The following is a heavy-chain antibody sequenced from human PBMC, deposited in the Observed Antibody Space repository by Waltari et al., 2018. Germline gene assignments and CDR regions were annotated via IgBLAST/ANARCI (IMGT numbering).Heavy chain of an antibody. D-gene: IGHD4-17*01. CDR1: GCSISRYY. CDR3: ARGGRNSGGAFDI. J-gene: IGHJ3*02. Sequence: QVQLQESGPGLVKPSETLSLTCTVSGCSISRYYWSWIRQPPGKGLEWIGYIYTSGSTNYNTSLKSRLTISVDTSKSPFSPKLGCVTAAETAVDYCARGGRNSGGAFDIWGQGATVTVSS. CDR2: IYTSGST. V-gene: IGHV4-4*09.